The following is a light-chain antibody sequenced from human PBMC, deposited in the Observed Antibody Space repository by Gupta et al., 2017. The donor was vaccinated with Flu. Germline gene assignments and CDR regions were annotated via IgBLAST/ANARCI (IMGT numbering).Light chain of an antibody. V-gene: IGLV3-1*01. Sequence: SSDLTQPPSVSVSPGQTASITCSADRVGDKYVCWYQQRPGQSPVLVLYQDRKRPAGSPERFSGSNTGNTATLTISGTKPRDEDDYYWQVGDSGAVVFGGGTKLSVL. CDR1: RVGDKY. CDR3: QVGDSGAVV. CDR2: QDR. J-gene: IGLJ2*01.